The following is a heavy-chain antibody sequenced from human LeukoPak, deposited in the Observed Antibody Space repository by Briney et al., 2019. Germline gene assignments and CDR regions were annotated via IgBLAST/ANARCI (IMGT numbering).Heavy chain of an antibody. CDR3: AREIGDYYGSGRSRTPDNWFGP. Sequence: SQTLSLTCTVSGGSISSGDYYWSWIRQPPGKGLEWIGYIYYSGSTYYNPSLKSRVTISVDTSKNQFSLKLSSVTAADTAVYYCAREIGDYYGSGRSRTPDNWFGPWGQGTLVTVSS. CDR1: GGSISSGDYY. J-gene: IGHJ5*02. D-gene: IGHD3-10*01. V-gene: IGHV4-30-4*01. CDR2: IYYSGST.